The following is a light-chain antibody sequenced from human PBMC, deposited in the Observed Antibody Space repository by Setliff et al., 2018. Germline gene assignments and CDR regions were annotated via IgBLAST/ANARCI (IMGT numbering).Light chain of an antibody. V-gene: IGLV2-14*02. CDR2: EVN. Sequence: QSALAQPASVSGSPGQSITVSCTGTSSDIGNYNLVSWYQQHPGKAPKLIIYEVNKRPSGVSNRFSGSKSGNTASLTVSGLQAEDEADYYCSSYAGSNNFPYVFGTGTKVTVL. CDR1: SSDIGNYNL. J-gene: IGLJ1*01. CDR3: SSYAGSNNFPYV.